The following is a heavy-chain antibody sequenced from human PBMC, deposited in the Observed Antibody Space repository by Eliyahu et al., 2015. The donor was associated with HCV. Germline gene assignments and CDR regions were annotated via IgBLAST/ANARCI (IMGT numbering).Heavy chain of an antibody. CDR1: GYSISSGYY. CDR3: ARTGEAAAGIDY. J-gene: IGHJ4*02. D-gene: IGHD6-13*01. V-gene: IGHV4-38-2*01. Sequence: QVQLQESGPGLVKPSETLSLTCAVSGYSISSGYYWGWIRQPPGKGLEWIGSIYHSGSTYYNPSLKSRVTISVDTSKNQFSLKLSSVTAADTAVYYCARTGEAAAGIDYWGQGTLVTVSS. CDR2: IYHSGST.